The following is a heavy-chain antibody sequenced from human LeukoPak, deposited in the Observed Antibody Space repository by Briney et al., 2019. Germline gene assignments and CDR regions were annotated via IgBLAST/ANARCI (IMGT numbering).Heavy chain of an antibody. V-gene: IGHV3-21*01. CDR1: GFTFSSYS. CDR3: AREAPEDIVLMVYASSLGVFDY. Sequence: GSLRLSCAASGFTFSSYSMKWVRQAPGKGLEWVSSISSSSSYIYYADSVKGRFTISRDNAKNSLYLQMNSLRAEDTAVYYCAREAPEDIVLMVYASSLGVFDYWGQGTLVTVSS. J-gene: IGHJ4*02. CDR2: ISSSSSYI. D-gene: IGHD2-8*01.